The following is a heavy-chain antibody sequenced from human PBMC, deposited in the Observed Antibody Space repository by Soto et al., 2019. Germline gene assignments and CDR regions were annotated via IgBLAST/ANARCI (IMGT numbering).Heavy chain of an antibody. J-gene: IGHJ4*02. Sequence: ESGGGVVQPGRSLRLSCAASGFTFSSYAMHWVRQAPGKGLEWVAVISYDGSNKYYADSVKGRFTISRDNSKNTLYLQMNSLRAEDTAVYYCARGALPHSYGPTDFDYWGQGTLVTVSS. V-gene: IGHV3-30-3*01. D-gene: IGHD5-18*01. CDR1: GFTFSSYA. CDR2: ISYDGSNK. CDR3: ARGALPHSYGPTDFDY.